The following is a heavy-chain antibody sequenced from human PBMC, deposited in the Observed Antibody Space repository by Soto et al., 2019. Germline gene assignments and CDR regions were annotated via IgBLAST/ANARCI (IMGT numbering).Heavy chain of an antibody. CDR3: ARGALWFGEFAEI. J-gene: IGHJ3*02. Sequence: QVQLVQSGAEVKKPGASVKVSCKASGYTFTSYAMHWVRQAPGQRLEWMGWINAGNGNTKYSQKFQGRVTITRDTSASTASMELSSLRSEDTAVYYCARGALWFGEFAEIWGQGTMVTVSS. CDR1: GYTFTSYA. V-gene: IGHV1-3*01. D-gene: IGHD3-10*01. CDR2: INAGNGNT.